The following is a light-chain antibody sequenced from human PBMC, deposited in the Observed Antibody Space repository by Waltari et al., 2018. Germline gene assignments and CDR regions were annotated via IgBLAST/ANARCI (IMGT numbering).Light chain of an antibody. CDR1: QGISSY. CDR3: QQLNSYPST. V-gene: IGKV1-9*01. J-gene: IGKJ1*01. Sequence: GDRVTITCRASQGISSYLAWSQQKPGKAPKLLIYAASTLQSGVPSRFSGSGSGTEFTLTISSLQPEDFATYYCQQLNSYPSTFGQGTKVEIK. CDR2: AAS.